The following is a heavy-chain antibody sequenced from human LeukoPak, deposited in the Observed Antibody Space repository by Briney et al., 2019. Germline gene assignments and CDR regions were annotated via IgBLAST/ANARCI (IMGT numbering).Heavy chain of an antibody. V-gene: IGHV3-64*01. CDR2: LGMSEGPI. CDR1: GFSLERHT. Sequence: GGPLRLSCAASGFSLERHTMHWVHHAPGKGLEDVVALGMSEGPIFYPNSVKDKLISPRDIAKNPLFLQMDSLRIVGMVVYCCARVGDGSSYDYWGEGTLLTVSS. J-gene: IGHJ4*02. D-gene: IGHD5-24*01. CDR3: ARVGDGSSYDY.